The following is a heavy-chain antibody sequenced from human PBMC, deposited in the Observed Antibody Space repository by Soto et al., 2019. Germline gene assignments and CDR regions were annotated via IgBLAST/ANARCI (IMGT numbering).Heavy chain of an antibody. Sequence: QVQLVESGGGVVQPGRSLRLSCAASGFTFSSYGMQWVRQAPGKGLEWVAVISYDGSNKYYADSVKGRFAISRDNSKNTLYLQMNSLRAEDAAVYYCAKSYDAVPTCDWGQGTLVTVSS. V-gene: IGHV3-30*18. CDR2: ISYDGSNK. J-gene: IGHJ4*02. D-gene: IGHD5-12*01. CDR1: GFTFSSYG. CDR3: AKSYDAVPTCD.